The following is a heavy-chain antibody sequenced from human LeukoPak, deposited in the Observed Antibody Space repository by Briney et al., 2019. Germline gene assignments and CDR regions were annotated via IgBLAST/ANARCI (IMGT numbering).Heavy chain of an antibody. J-gene: IGHJ5*02. D-gene: IGHD3-10*01. CDR1: GGSISSGSYY. CDR3: ARGLTYYYGSGSNNWFDP. V-gene: IGHV4-61*02. CDR2: IYTSGRT. Sequence: SSETLSLTCTVSGGSISSGSYYWSWIRQPAGKGLELIGRIYTSGRTNYNPSLKSRVTISLDTSKNQFSLKLSSVTAADTAVYYCARGLTYYYGSGSNNWFDPWGQGTLVTVSS.